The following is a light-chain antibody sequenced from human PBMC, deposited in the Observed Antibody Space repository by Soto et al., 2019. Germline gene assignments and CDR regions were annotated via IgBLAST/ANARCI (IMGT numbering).Light chain of an antibody. CDR3: SLYTTSTTRVV. CDR1: SSDVGNYNR. V-gene: IGLV2-18*01. J-gene: IGLJ2*01. CDR2: EVN. Sequence: QSALTQPPSVSGSPGQSVTISCTGTSSDVGNYNRVSWYQQSPGTAPKLIIYEVNNRPSGVPDRFSGSKSGNTASLTISGLQAEDEANYFCSLYTTSTTRVVFGGGTKVTVL.